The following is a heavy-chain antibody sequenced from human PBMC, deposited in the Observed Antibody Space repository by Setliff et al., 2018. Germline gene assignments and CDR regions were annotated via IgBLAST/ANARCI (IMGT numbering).Heavy chain of an antibody. V-gene: IGHV4-4*07. Sequence: PSETLSLTCTVSGGSISSYYWSWIRQPAGRGLEWIGRIYTTGSTNFNPSLNSRVTMSLGKSKNQFSLKLSSVTAADSAVYFCARVRIVPYCMDVWGKGTTVTVSS. CDR3: ARVRIVPYCMDV. CDR1: GGSISSYY. J-gene: IGHJ6*03. D-gene: IGHD2-15*01. CDR2: IYTTGST.